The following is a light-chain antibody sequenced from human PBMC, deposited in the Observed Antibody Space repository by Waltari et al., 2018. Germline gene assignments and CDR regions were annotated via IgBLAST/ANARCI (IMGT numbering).Light chain of an antibody. Sequence: QSALTPPASVSGSPGQSLTLPCTGTRNDVGSYNLVSWYQQHPGKAPKFMVYEVSKRPSGVSNRFSASKSGNTASLTIAGLQAEDEADYYCCSYAGSGTVVFGGGTKLTVL. J-gene: IGLJ2*01. V-gene: IGLV2-23*02. CDR3: CSYAGSGTVV. CDR1: RNDVGSYNL. CDR2: EVS.